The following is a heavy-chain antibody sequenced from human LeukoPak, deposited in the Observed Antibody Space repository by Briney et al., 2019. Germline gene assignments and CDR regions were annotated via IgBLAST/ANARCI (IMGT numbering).Heavy chain of an antibody. CDR3: ARGGRITIFPSAFDT. CDR1: GYTFTSYG. Sequence: ASVTVSCKASGYTFTSYGFSWVRQAPAPGLEWMGWISAYNGNTNYPQKLQGRVTMTTDTSTSTAYMELRSLRSDDTAVYYCARGGRITIFPSAFDTWGQGTMVTVSS. CDR2: ISAYNGNT. V-gene: IGHV1-18*04. D-gene: IGHD3-9*01. J-gene: IGHJ3*02.